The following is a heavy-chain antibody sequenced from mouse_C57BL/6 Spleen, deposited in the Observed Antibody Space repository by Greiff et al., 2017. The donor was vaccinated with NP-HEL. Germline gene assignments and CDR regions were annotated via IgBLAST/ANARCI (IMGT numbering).Heavy chain of an antibody. V-gene: IGHV1-18*01. Sequence: VQLQQSGPELVKPGASVKIPCKASGYTFTDYNMDWVKQSHGKSLEWIGDINPNNGGTIYNQKFKGKATLTVDKSSSTAYMELRSLTSEDTAVYYCARRIYGSSIFDYWGQGTTLTVSS. J-gene: IGHJ2*01. CDR2: INPNNGGT. CDR3: ARRIYGSSIFDY. CDR1: GYTFTDYN. D-gene: IGHD1-1*01.